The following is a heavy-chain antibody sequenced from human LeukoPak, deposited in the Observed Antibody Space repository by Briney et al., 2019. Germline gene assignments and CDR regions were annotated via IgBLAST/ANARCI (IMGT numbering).Heavy chain of an antibody. V-gene: IGHV3-11*04. Sequence: PGGSLRLSCAASGFTFSDFYMTWIRQAPGKGLEWISHISNSGSTIHYADSLKGRFTISRDNAKNSLDLQMNSLRDEDTAVYYCARARASGRSGFDYWGQGTLVTVSS. CDR3: ARARASGRSGFDY. J-gene: IGHJ4*02. D-gene: IGHD2-15*01. CDR2: ISNSGSTI. CDR1: GFTFSDFY.